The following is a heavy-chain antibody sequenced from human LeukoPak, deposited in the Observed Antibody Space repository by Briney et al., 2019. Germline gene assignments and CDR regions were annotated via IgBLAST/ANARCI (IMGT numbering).Heavy chain of an antibody. Sequence: GGSLRLSCAASGFTFSSYWMSWVRQAPGKGLEWVSAISGRGGSTYYADSVKGRFTISRDNSKNTLYLQMNGLRAEDTAVYYCAKQVYYYDSSGYYPDAFDIWGQGTMVTVSS. V-gene: IGHV3-23*01. CDR2: ISGRGGST. D-gene: IGHD3-22*01. CDR1: GFTFSSYW. CDR3: AKQVYYYDSSGYYPDAFDI. J-gene: IGHJ3*02.